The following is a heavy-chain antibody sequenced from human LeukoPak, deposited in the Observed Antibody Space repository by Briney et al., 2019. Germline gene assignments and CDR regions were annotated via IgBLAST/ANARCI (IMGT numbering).Heavy chain of an antibody. Sequence: GGSLRLSCAVSGFTFEDYGMSWVRQAPGKGLEWVAVISYDGSNKFYADSVKGRFTISRDNSNITLYLQMNSLRPEDTAVYYCARVGRGYSFKVYYFDYWGQGTLVTVSS. CDR1: GFTFEDYG. J-gene: IGHJ4*02. CDR3: ARVGRGYSFKVYYFDY. V-gene: IGHV3-30*03. CDR2: ISYDGSNK. D-gene: IGHD5-18*01.